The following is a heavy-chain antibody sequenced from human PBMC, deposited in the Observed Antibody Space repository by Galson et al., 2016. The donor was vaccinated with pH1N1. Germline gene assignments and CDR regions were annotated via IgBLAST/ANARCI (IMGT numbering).Heavy chain of an antibody. CDR1: GFSLSSSGVG. D-gene: IGHD3-16*01. CDR2: IYWDDDK. Sequence: PALVKPTQTVTLTCTVSGFSLSSSGVGVAWIRQPPGKALEWLAVIYWDDDKRYSPSLKSRLTITKDTSKNQVILTMTNMDPVDTATYYCAHREVMITNAFDFWGPGTMVTVSS. J-gene: IGHJ3*01. CDR3: AHREVMITNAFDF. V-gene: IGHV2-5*02.